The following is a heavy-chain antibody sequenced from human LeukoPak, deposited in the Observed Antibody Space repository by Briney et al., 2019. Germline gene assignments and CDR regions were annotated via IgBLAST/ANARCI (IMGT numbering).Heavy chain of an antibody. CDR3: ASRGVRFLEWLPEASFDY. CDR1: DGSISSSYY. J-gene: IGHJ4*02. CDR2: IYYSGST. D-gene: IGHD3-3*01. Sequence: SETLSLTCSVSDGSISSSYYWGWIRQPPGKGLEWIGSIYYSGSTYHNPSLKSRVTISVDTSKNQFSLKLSSVTAADTAVYYCASRGVRFLEWLPEASFDYWGQGTLVTVSS. V-gene: IGHV4-39*01.